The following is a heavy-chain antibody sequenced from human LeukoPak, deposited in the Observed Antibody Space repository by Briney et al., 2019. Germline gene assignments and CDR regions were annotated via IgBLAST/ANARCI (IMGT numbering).Heavy chain of an antibody. CDR3: ARQESSGYSPGWT. Sequence: GESLKISCKTSGYSFTSHWIGWVRQVPGKGLEWMGIIYPGDSDTRYSPSFQGQVTISADKSISTAYLQWSSLKASDSAMYYCARQESSGYSPGWTWGQGTLVTVSS. CDR1: GYSFTSHW. J-gene: IGHJ5*02. V-gene: IGHV5-51*01. D-gene: IGHD3-22*01. CDR2: IYPGDSDT.